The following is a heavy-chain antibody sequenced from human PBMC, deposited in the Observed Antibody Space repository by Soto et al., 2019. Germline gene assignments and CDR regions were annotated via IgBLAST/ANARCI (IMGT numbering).Heavy chain of an antibody. CDR1: GGSISSYY. CDR2: IYYSGST. D-gene: IGHD6-19*01. V-gene: IGHV4-59*01. Sequence: SETLSLTCTVAGGSISSYYWSWIRQPPGKGLEWIGYIYYSGSTNYNPSLKSRVTISVDTSKNQFSLKLSSVTAADTAVYYCARARSSGWYSDAFDIWGQGTMVTVS. J-gene: IGHJ3*02. CDR3: ARARSSGWYSDAFDI.